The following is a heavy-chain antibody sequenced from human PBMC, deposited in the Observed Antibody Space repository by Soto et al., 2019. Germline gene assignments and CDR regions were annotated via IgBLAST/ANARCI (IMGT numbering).Heavy chain of an antibody. Sequence: QVQLVQTGAEVKKPGASGKVSCKASGYTFTSYGVSWVRQAPGQGLEWMGWISGYNGNTNYAPKLQGRVTMTTDTSTSTAYMELRSLRSDDTAVYYCARAGKYYYGSGSRYYYGMDVWCQGITVTVSS. V-gene: IGHV1-18*04. CDR2: ISGYNGNT. D-gene: IGHD3-10*01. CDR1: GYTFTSYG. CDR3: ARAGKYYYGSGSRYYYGMDV. J-gene: IGHJ6*02.